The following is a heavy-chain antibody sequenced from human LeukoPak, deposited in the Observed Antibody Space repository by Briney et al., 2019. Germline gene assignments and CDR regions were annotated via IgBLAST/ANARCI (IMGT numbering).Heavy chain of an antibody. CDR2: IYTSGST. CDR3: ARDSEYSGSYRSFDY. Sequence: SETLSLTCTVSGGSISSYYWNWIRQPAGKGLEWIGRIYTSGSTNYTPSLKSRVTMSVDTSKNQFSLKLSSVTAADTAVYYCARDSEYSGSYRSFDYWGQGTLVTVSS. V-gene: IGHV4-4*07. CDR1: GGSISSYY. D-gene: IGHD1-26*01. J-gene: IGHJ4*02.